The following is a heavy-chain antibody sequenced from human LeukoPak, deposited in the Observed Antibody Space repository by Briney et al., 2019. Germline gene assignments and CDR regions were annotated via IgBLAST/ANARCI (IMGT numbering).Heavy chain of an antibody. D-gene: IGHD2-15*01. J-gene: IGHJ5*02. CDR2: INPSGGTT. CDR3: ARGPPHCSGGSCYANWFDP. Sequence: ASVKVSCKASGYIFTSYSMHWVRRAPGQGLEWMGIINPSGGTTNYAQKFQGRVTMTRDTSTSTVYMDLSSLRSEDTAVYYCARGPPHCSGGSCYANWFDPWGQGTLVTVSS. CDR1: GYIFTSYS. V-gene: IGHV1-46*01.